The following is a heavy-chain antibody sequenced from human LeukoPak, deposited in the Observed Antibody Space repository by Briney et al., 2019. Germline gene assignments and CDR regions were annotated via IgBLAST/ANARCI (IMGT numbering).Heavy chain of an antibody. V-gene: IGHV4-61*02. D-gene: IGHD2-21*02. Sequence: SETLSLTCTVSGGSISSGSYYWSWIRQPAGKGLEWIGRIYTSGSTNYNPSLKSRVTISVDTSKNQFSLKLSSVTAADTAVYYCARAYCGGDCYPYYFDYWGQGTLVTVSS. CDR2: IYTSGST. CDR3: ARAYCGGDCYPYYFDY. J-gene: IGHJ4*02. CDR1: GGSISSGSYY.